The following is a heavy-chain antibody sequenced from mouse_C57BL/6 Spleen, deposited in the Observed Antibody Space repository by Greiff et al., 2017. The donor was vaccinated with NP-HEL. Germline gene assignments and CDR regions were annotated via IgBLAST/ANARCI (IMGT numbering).Heavy chain of an antibody. CDR2: IYPGDGDT. CDR3: VYGNLEGFDY. V-gene: IGHV1-82*01. J-gene: IGHJ2*01. Sequence: QVQLQQSGPELVKPGASVKISCKASGYAFSSSWMNWVKQRPGKGLEWIGRIYPGDGDTNYNGKFKGKATLTADKSSSTAYMQLSSLTSEDSAVYFCVYGNLEGFDYWGQGTTLTVSS. CDR1: GYAFSSSW. D-gene: IGHD2-1*01.